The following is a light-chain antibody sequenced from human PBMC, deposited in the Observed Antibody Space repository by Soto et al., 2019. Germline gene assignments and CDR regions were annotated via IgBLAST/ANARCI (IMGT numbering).Light chain of an antibody. CDR2: GAS. V-gene: IGKV3-20*01. CDR1: QSVSSNY. Sequence: EIVLTQSPGTLSLSPGERATLSCRASQSVSSNYLAWYQQKPGQAPRLLIYGASSRATGIPDWFSGSGSGTDFPLTISRLEPEDFAVYYFQQYDSSPWTFGQGTKVEIK. CDR3: QQYDSSPWT. J-gene: IGKJ1*01.